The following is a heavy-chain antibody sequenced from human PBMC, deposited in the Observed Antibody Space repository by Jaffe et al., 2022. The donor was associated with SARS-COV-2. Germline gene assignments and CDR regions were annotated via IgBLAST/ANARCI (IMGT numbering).Heavy chain of an antibody. J-gene: IGHJ6*02. CDR2: ISGSGGST. Sequence: EVQLLESGGGLVQPGGSLRLSCAASGFTFSSYAMSWVRQAPGKGLEWVSAISGSGGSTYYADSVKGRFTISRDNSKNTLYLQMNSLRAEDTAVYYCAKAVVGARDYYYGMDVWGQGTTVTVSS. V-gene: IGHV3-23*01. CDR3: AKAVVGARDYYYGMDV. CDR1: GFTFSSYA. D-gene: IGHD1-26*01.